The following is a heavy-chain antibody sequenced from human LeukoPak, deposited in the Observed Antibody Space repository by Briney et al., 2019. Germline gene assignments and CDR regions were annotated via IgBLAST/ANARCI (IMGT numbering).Heavy chain of an antibody. Sequence: GASVEVSCKASGYTFTGYYMHWVRQAPGQGLEWMGWINPNSGGTNYAQKFQGRATMTRDTSISTAYMELSRLRSDDTAVYYCARVKSRLTLGYWGQGTLVTVSS. V-gene: IGHV1-2*02. CDR1: GYTFTGYY. D-gene: IGHD2-21*01. CDR2: INPNSGGT. J-gene: IGHJ4*02. CDR3: ARVKSRLTLGY.